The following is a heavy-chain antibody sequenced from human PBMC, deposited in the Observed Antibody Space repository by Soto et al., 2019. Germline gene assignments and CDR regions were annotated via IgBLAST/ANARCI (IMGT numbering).Heavy chain of an antibody. V-gene: IGHV3-30-3*02. Sequence: QVQLVESGGGVVQPGRSLRLSCAASGFTFSRFTMHWVRQAPGKGLEWVAAISYDGSKKYYADSVKGRVTISRDNSTNTLYLQMNSLRAEDTSVYYCAKTVAAAAPFDCWGQGTQVTVSS. J-gene: IGHJ4*02. CDR2: ISYDGSKK. CDR3: AKTVAAAAPFDC. CDR1: GFTFSRFT. D-gene: IGHD6-13*01.